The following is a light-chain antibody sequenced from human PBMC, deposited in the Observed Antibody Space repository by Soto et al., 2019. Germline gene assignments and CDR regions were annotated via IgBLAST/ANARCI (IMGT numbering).Light chain of an antibody. CDR3: QQRRDWLS. J-gene: IGKJ4*01. V-gene: IGKV3-11*01. CDR2: DAS. CDR1: QSVSSY. Sequence: EIVLTQSPDTLSLSPGERATLSCRASQSVSSYLAWYQQKPGQPPRLLIYDASKRATGIPARFSGSGSGTDFTPTISSLAPEDFAVYFCQQRRDWLSFGGGTKVEIK.